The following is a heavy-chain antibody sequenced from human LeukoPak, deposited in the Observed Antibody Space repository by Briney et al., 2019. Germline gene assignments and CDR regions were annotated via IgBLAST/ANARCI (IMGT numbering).Heavy chain of an antibody. D-gene: IGHD3-22*01. CDR1: GFTFRSYA. Sequence: GGSLRLSCSVSGFTFRSYAMHWVRQAPGKGLEYVSAISSNGGTTYYADSVKGRFTISRDNSKNTLYLQMSSLRVEDTAVYYCVRNYYDSSGYYLAGYWGQGTLVTVSS. V-gene: IGHV3-64D*06. CDR3: VRNYYDSSGYYLAGY. J-gene: IGHJ4*02. CDR2: ISSNGGTT.